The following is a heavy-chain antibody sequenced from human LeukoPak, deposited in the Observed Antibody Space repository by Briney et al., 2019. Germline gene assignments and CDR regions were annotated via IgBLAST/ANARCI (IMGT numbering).Heavy chain of an antibody. D-gene: IGHD1-7*01. CDR1: GFNFTTSA. CDR2: ISGSGGST. Sequence: GGSLRLSCAASGFNFTTSAMSWVRQAPGKGLEWVSTISGSGGSTYYADSVRGRSTISRDTPKNTLFLQMNSLRVEDTALYYCAKRTTDYWGQGTLVTVSP. CDR3: AKRTTDY. J-gene: IGHJ4*02. V-gene: IGHV3-23*01.